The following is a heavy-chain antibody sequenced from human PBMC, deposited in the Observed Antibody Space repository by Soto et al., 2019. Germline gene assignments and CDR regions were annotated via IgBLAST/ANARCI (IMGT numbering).Heavy chain of an antibody. CDR3: ARVLRLGELSDTY. D-gene: IGHD3-16*02. J-gene: IGHJ4*02. CDR2: ISSSSSTI. CDR1: GFTFSSYS. Sequence: EVQLVESGGGLVQPGGSLRLSCAASGFTFSSYSMNWVRQAPGKGLEWASYISSSSSTIYYADSVKGRFTISRDNAKNSLYLQMNSLRDEDTAVYYCARVLRLGELSDTYWGQGTLVTVSS. V-gene: IGHV3-48*02.